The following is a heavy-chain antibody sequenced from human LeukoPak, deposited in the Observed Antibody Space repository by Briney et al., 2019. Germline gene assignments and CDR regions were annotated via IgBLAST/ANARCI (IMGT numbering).Heavy chain of an antibody. CDR2: IHYTGST. CDR1: GDSISSSSYY. D-gene: IGHD3-22*01. V-gene: IGHV4-39*01. J-gene: IGHJ4*02. Sequence: SETLSLTCTVSGDSISSSSYYWVWLRQPPGKGLEWIATIHYTGSTYYNPSLRSRVTISVDTSKNQFSLKLSSVTAADTAMYYCARYWGPYDNSGAYFDYWGQGTLVTVSS. CDR3: ARYWGPYDNSGAYFDY.